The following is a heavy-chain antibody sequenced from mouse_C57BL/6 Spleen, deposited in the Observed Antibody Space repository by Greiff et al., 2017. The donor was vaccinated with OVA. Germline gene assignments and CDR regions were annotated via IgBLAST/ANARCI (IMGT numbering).Heavy chain of an antibody. CDR3: ARTYYSNLYYAMDY. V-gene: IGHV1-69*01. J-gene: IGHJ4*01. D-gene: IGHD2-5*01. Sequence: QVQLQQSGAELVMPGASVKLSCKASGYTFTSYWMHWVKQRPGQGLEWIGEIDPSDSYTNYNQKFKGKSTLTVDKSSSTAYMQLSSLTSEDSAVYYCARTYYSNLYYAMDYWGQGTSVTVSS. CDR1: GYTFTSYW. CDR2: IDPSDSYT.